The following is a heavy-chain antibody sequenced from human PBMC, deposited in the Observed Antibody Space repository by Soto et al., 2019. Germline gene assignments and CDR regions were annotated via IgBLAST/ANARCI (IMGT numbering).Heavy chain of an antibody. V-gene: IGHV1-46*01. CDR3: ARDNSQHFVTPAASWWFDP. J-gene: IGHJ5*02. CDR1: GFKFSDQW. D-gene: IGHD2-2*01. Sequence: ASVKVSWKASGFKFSDQWMHWVRQAPGQGFEWMGIINPSGTTSSYAQKFRGRVTITRDTSPSTLYMDLRSLRYEDTAVYYYARDNSQHFVTPAASWWFDPWGQGTRVTVSS. CDR2: INPSGTTS.